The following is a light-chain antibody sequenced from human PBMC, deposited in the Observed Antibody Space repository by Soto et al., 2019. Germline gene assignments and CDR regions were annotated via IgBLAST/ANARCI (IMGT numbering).Light chain of an antibody. CDR2: AAS. J-gene: IGKJ1*01. Sequence: DIQLTQSPSSLSASVGDRVTITCRASQGIRNDLAWYQQKPGKAPKRLIYAASSLQSGVPSRFSGSGSGTDFTLTISGLQPEDLAVYYCLQHIRSPPTLGQGTKVDIK. CDR3: LQHIRSPPT. V-gene: IGKV1-17*01. CDR1: QGIRND.